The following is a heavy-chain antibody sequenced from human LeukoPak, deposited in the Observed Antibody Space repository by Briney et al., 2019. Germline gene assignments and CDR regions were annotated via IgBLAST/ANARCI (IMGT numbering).Heavy chain of an antibody. D-gene: IGHD2-2*02. CDR2: IYTSGST. CDR3: ARAGPAAILNWFDP. J-gene: IGHJ5*02. Sequence: PSETLSLTCTVSGGSISSYYWSWIRQPAGKGLEWIGRIYTSGSTNYNPSLKSRVTISVDTSKNQFSLKLSSVTAADTAVYYCARAGPAAILNWFDPWGQGTLVTVSS. V-gene: IGHV4-4*07. CDR1: GGSISSYY.